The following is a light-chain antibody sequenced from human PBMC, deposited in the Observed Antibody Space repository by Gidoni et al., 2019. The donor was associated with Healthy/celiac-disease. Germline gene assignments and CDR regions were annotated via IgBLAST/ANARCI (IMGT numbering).Light chain of an antibody. V-gene: IGLV2-14*03. CDR2: DVS. CDR1: SSDVGGYNY. J-gene: IGLJ3*02. Sequence: QSALTQPASVPGSPGQSITISCTGTSSDVGGYNYVSWYQQHPGKAPKLMIYDVSNRPSGVSNRFSGSKSGTAASLTISGLQAEDEADYYCSSYTSSSTLGVFGGGTKLTVL. CDR3: SSYTSSSTLGV.